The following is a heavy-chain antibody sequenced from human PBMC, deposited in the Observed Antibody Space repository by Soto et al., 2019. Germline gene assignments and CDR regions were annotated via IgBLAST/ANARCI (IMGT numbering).Heavy chain of an antibody. Sequence: SETLSLTCTVSGGSISSYYWSWTRQPPGKGLEWIGYIYYSGSTNYNPSLKSRVTISVDTSKNQFSLKLSSVTAADTAVYYCARRYCSGGSCYSGAFDIWGQGTMVTVSS. CDR1: GGSISSYY. J-gene: IGHJ3*02. D-gene: IGHD2-15*01. CDR2: IYYSGST. V-gene: IGHV4-59*01. CDR3: ARRYCSGGSCYSGAFDI.